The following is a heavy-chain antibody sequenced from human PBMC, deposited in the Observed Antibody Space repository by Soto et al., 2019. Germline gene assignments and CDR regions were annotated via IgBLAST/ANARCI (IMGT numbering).Heavy chain of an antibody. Sequence: QVQLEQWGAGLLKPSETLSLTCAVYGGSFSGYYWSWVRQPPGKGLEWIGDIGHSRDTNYKPSLKSRVTISGDTSKNQFSLILSSVTAADTAVYYCARNFDFWGRGTLITVSS. J-gene: IGHJ2*01. CDR3: ARNFDF. CDR1: GGSFSGYY. CDR2: IGHSRDT. V-gene: IGHV4-34*01.